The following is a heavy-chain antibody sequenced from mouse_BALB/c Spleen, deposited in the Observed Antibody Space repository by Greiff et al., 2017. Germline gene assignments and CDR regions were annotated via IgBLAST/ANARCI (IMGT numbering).Heavy chain of an antibody. V-gene: IGHV1-54*01. CDR2: INPGSGGT. CDR1: GYAFTNYL. Sequence: QVQLQQSGAELVRPGTSVKVSCKASGYAFTNYLIEWVKQRPGQGLEWIGVINPGSGGTNYNEKFKGKATLTADKSSSTAYMQLSSLTSDDSAVYFCAREEVRPFAYWGQGTLVTVSA. J-gene: IGHJ3*01. D-gene: IGHD2-14*01. CDR3: AREEVRPFAY.